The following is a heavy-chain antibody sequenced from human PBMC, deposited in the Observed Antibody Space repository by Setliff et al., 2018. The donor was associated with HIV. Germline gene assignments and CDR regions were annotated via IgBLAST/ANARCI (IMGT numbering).Heavy chain of an antibody. D-gene: IGHD3-10*01. V-gene: IGHV4-31*03. Sequence: PSETLSLTRSVSGGSINSGHYYWSWIRHHPGKGLEWIGYIYYTGSTYFNPSLKSRVTLSIDTSKSQFSLKLSSVTAADTAVYYCARDRYAGEIDYWGQGTLVTVS. CDR1: GGSINSGHYY. CDR3: ARDRYAGEIDY. CDR2: IYYTGST. J-gene: IGHJ4*02.